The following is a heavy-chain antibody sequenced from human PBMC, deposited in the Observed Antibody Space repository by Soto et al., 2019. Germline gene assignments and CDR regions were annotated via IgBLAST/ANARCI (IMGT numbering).Heavy chain of an antibody. Sequence: QVQLVQSGAEVKKPGASVKVSCKASGYTFTSYDINWVRQATGQGLEWMGWMNPNSGNTGYAQKCQGRVTMTRKTSISTAYMELSSLRSEDTAVYYCARYCGGDCYSSSGSQDAFDIWGQGTMVTVSS. V-gene: IGHV1-8*01. J-gene: IGHJ3*02. CDR2: MNPNSGNT. CDR1: GYTFTSYD. D-gene: IGHD2-21*02. CDR3: ARYCGGDCYSSSGSQDAFDI.